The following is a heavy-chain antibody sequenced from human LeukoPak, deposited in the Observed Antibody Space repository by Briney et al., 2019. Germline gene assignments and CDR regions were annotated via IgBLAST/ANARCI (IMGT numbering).Heavy chain of an antibody. CDR2: ISGSGGST. CDR3: AKKIEMATIIHFDY. D-gene: IGHD5-24*01. CDR1: GFTFSSYA. V-gene: IGHV3-23*01. Sequence: GGSVTLSCAASGFTFSSYAMSWVRQAPGKGLERVSAISGSGGSTYYADSVKGRFTISRDNSKNTLYLQMNSLRAEDTAVYYRAKKIEMATIIHFDYWGQGTLVTVSS. J-gene: IGHJ4*02.